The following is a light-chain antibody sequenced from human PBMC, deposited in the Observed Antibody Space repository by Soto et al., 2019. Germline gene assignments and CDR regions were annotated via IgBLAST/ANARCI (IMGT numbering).Light chain of an antibody. J-gene: IGLJ1*01. V-gene: IGLV1-40*01. Sequence: QCLLTQPHYVSGAPGQRFTISCTGSISNIGPRYHVHSYHQLPGTAPKLLLYSNTNRPSGVPDRFSGSRSGTSASLAITGLQADDEADYYCQSYDSSLSGYVFGTGTKVTVL. CDR1: ISNIGPRYH. CDR2: SNT. CDR3: QSYDSSLSGYV.